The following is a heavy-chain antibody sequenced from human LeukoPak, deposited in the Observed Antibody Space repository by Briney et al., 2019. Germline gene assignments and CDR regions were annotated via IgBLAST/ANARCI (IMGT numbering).Heavy chain of an antibody. CDR1: GGSISSGGYC. Sequence: SETLSLTCTVSGGSISSGGYCWSWIRQHPGKGLEWIGYIYYSGSTYYNPSLKSRVTISVDTSKNQFSLKLSSVTAADTAVYYCARAASGDYFDYWGQGTLVTVSS. CDR3: ARAASGDYFDY. D-gene: IGHD4-17*01. CDR2: IYYSGST. J-gene: IGHJ4*02. V-gene: IGHV4-31*03.